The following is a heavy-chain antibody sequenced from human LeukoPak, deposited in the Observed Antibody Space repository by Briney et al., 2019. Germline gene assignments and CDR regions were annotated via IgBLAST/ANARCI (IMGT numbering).Heavy chain of an antibody. V-gene: IGHV3-30-3*01. J-gene: IGHJ4*02. D-gene: IGHD2-2*02. CDR2: ISYDGSNK. Sequence: GGSLRLSCAASGFTFSSYAMHWVRQAPGKGLEWVAVISYDGSNKYYADSVKGRFTISRDNSKNTLYLQMNSLRAEDTAAYYCARESTIYCSSTSCYSGFDYWGQGTLVTVSS. CDR3: ARESTIYCSSTSCYSGFDY. CDR1: GFTFSSYA.